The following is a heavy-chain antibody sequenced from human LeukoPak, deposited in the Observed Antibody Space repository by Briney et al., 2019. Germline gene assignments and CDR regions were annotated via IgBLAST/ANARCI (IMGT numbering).Heavy chain of an antibody. CDR3: ANFKGTVNTY. J-gene: IGHJ4*02. CDR2: ISGSGGST. D-gene: IGHD4-17*01. CDR1: GFTFSSYA. Sequence: GGSLRLSCAASGFTFSSYAMSWVRQAPGKGLEWVSAISGSGGSTYYAESVKGRVTMSRDNSKNTLYLQMNRLRAEDTAVYYCANFKGTVNTYWGQGTLVTVSS. V-gene: IGHV3-23*01.